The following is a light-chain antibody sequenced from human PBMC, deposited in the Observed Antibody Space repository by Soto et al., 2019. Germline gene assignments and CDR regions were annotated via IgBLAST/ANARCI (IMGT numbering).Light chain of an antibody. CDR1: QNVGSNY. J-gene: IGKJ1*01. V-gene: IGKV3-20*01. CDR2: GAS. CDR3: NQNATSPWT. Sequence: EIVLTQSPGTLSLSPGERATLPCRASQNVGSNYLAWYRQKPGQAPSLLIYGASSRAAGIPDRFSGSGSGTDFTLTINGLEPEDFAVYYCNQNATSPWTFGQGTKVEVK.